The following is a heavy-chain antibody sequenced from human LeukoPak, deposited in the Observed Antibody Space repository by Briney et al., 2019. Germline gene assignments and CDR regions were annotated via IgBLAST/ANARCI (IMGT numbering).Heavy chain of an antibody. Sequence: PGGSLRLSCAASGFTFSDAYMDWVRQAPGKGREWVGRVRNKPNGYTTDYAASVKGRFIISRDDSETSMYLQMNSLKTEDTAVYYCTRVGQGDYFHSWGQGTLVTVSS. CDR3: TRVGQGDYFHS. V-gene: IGHV3-72*01. CDR1: GFTFSDAY. J-gene: IGHJ4*02. CDR2: VRNKPNGYTT.